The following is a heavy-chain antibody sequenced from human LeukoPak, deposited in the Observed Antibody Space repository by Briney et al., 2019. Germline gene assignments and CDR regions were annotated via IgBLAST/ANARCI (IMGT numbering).Heavy chain of an antibody. CDR2: ISGSGGST. CDR1: GFTFSNAW. V-gene: IGHV3-23*01. J-gene: IGHJ4*02. CDR3: AKARGARYFVYQSVDY. D-gene: IGHD1-26*01. Sequence: GGSLRLSCAASGFTFSNAWMSWVRQAPGKGLEWVSAISGSGGSTYYADSVKGRFTISRDNSKNTLYLQMNSLRAEDTAVYYCAKARGARYFVYQSVDYWGQGTLVTVSS.